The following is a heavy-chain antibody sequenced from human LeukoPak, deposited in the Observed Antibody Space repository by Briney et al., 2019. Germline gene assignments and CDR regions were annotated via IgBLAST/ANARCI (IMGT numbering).Heavy chain of an antibody. CDR2: ISGGGGST. Sequence: GGSLRLSCAASGFTFDNYAMHWVREAPGKGLEWVSLISGGGGSTSYADSVKGRFTISRDNSKYTVYLEMNSLRVEDTAMYYCSKERPEEYYASGSYFDYWGQGTLVTVSS. D-gene: IGHD3-10*01. J-gene: IGHJ4*02. V-gene: IGHV3-43*02. CDR3: SKERPEEYYASGSYFDY. CDR1: GFTFDNYA.